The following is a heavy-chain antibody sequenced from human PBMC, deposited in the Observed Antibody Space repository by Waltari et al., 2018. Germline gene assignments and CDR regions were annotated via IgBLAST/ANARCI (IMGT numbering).Heavy chain of an antibody. CDR1: GYTLTAYT. CDR3: ARGSRLSGSDYFEV. D-gene: IGHD5-12*01. Sequence: QSQLVQSGAKMRMPGAAVKISCKAAGYTLTAYTIHWIRQAPGQSLEGMGWINVGQRDTNDAEKLQGRVTIGRDTSDTSASTVYMELRSLTSDDTAIYYCARGSRLSGSDYFEVWGQGTLLTVSS. V-gene: IGHV1-3*01. J-gene: IGHJ3*01. CDR2: INVGQRDT.